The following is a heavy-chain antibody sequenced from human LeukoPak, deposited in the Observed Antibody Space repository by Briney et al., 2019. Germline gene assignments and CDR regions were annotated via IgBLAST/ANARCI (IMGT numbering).Heavy chain of an antibody. CDR3: ARGGLRVMVYRLYYMDV. D-gene: IGHD2-8*01. V-gene: IGHV1-2*02. CDR2: INPNSGDT. Sequence: AASVKVSCKASGYTFTSYYMHWVRQAPGQGLEWMGWINPNSGDTKYAQKFQGRVTMTRDTSISTAYMELTRLRSDDTAVYYCARGGLRVMVYRLYYMDVWGKGTTVTVSS. CDR1: GYTFTSYY. J-gene: IGHJ6*03.